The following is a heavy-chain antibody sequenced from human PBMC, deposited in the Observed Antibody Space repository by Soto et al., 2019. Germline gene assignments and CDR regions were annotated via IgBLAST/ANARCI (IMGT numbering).Heavy chain of an antibody. CDR1: GDTFSTYA. D-gene: IGHD1-7*01. Sequence: QVQLVQSGAEVKKPGSSVKVSCKASGDTFSTYAISWVRQAPGQGVEWMGGIIPIFHKAKYAQKFQGRVTITADESTSTAYMELSSLRSEDTAVYYCARDPNSNYGENWFDPWGQGTLVTVSS. J-gene: IGHJ5*02. CDR2: IIPIFHKA. V-gene: IGHV1-69*01. CDR3: ARDPNSNYGENWFDP.